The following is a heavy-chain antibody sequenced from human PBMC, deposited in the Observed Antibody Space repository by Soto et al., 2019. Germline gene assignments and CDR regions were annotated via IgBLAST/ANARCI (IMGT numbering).Heavy chain of an antibody. CDR1: GDSMSSDSYY. J-gene: IGHJ4*02. Sequence: SETLSLTCIVSGDSMSSDSYYWGWIRQPPGKGLEWIGSISYSGTTYYNPSLKSRVTISVDTSKKQFSLKMSSVTAADTAVFYCARHVRLLTGSAAPLDYWGQGTLVTVSS. CDR2: ISYSGTT. V-gene: IGHV4-39*01. CDR3: ARHVRLLTGSAAPLDY. D-gene: IGHD3-9*01.